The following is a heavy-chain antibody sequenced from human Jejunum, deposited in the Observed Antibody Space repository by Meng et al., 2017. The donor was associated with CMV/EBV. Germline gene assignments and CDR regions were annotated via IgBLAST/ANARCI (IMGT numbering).Heavy chain of an antibody. CDR1: GYPFCNFC. CDR3: ARVEVGITSGDY. Sequence: QALVVQSGGEVKKPGGSVKVSCKASGYPFCNFCITWVRQAPGQGLEWMGWISAYNGNTNYAQTLQGRVTMTTDTSTSTAYMELGSLRSDDTAVYYCARVEVGITSGDYWGQGTLVTVSS. J-gene: IGHJ4*02. CDR2: ISAYNGNT. V-gene: IGHV1-18*01. D-gene: IGHD1-26*01.